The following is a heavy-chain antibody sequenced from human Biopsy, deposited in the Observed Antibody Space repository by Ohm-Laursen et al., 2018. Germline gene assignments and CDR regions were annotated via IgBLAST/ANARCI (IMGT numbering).Heavy chain of an antibody. CDR1: GGSISSYY. Sequence: SETLSLTCTVSGGSISSYYWSWTRQPPGKGLEWIGYIYYTGNTNYNPSLKSRVTISVYTSMTHLSLRLTFVTAADTAVYYCARHAPSYSGSYWRYFDLWGRGTLVTVSS. D-gene: IGHD1-26*01. CDR3: ARHAPSYSGSYWRYFDL. CDR2: IYYTGNT. J-gene: IGHJ2*01. V-gene: IGHV4-59*08.